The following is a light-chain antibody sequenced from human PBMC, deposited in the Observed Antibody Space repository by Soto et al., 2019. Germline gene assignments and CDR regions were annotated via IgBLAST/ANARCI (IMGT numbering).Light chain of an antibody. Sequence: DIQMTQSPSTLSASVGDSVTITCLASQNVHSWLAWYQQKPGKAPKLLIYDVSSLESGVPSRFSGSGSGTEFTLTISSLQPDDFATYYCQQYNFYSNTFGQGTRLEIK. CDR3: QQYNFYSNT. CDR2: DVS. CDR1: QNVHSW. J-gene: IGKJ5*01. V-gene: IGKV1-5*01.